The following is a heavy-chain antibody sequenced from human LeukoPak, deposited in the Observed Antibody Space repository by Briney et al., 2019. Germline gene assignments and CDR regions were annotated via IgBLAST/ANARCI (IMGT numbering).Heavy chain of an antibody. CDR3: AKVGTRMVTIVAPYYMDV. V-gene: IGHV3-21*01. CDR2: ISGSGDNT. D-gene: IGHD5-24*01. J-gene: IGHJ6*03. CDR1: GFTFSSYA. Sequence: GGSLRLSCAASGFTFSSYAMNWVRQAPGKGLEWISSISGSGDNTYYADSVKGRFTISRDNAKNSLYLQMNSLRAEDTAMYYCAKVGTRMVTIVAPYYMDVWGKGTTVTVSS.